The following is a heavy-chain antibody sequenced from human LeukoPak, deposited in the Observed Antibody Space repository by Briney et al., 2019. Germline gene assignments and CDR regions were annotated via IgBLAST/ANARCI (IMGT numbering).Heavy chain of an antibody. CDR2: ISGSGSTI. V-gene: IGHV3-11*01. J-gene: IGHJ4*02. Sequence: GGSLRLSCAASGFTFSDHYMSWIRQAPGKGLEWVSYISGSGSTIYYADSVKGRFTISRDNAKNSLYLQMNSLRAEDTAVYYCARDHRGSSWEFFDYWGQGTLVTVSS. D-gene: IGHD6-13*01. CDR3: ARDHRGSSWEFFDY. CDR1: GFTFSDHY.